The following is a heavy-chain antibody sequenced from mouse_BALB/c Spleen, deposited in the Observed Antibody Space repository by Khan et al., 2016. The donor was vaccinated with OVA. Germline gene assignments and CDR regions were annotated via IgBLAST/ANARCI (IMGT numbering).Heavy chain of an antibody. V-gene: IGHV1-77*01. CDR2: ISPGSGDT. CDR1: GYTFTDYY. D-gene: IGHD1-2*01. CDR3: ARRNYFGYTFAY. J-gene: IGHJ3*01. Sequence: QVQLKESGAELARPGASVKLSCKASGYTFTDYYINWVKQRTGQGLEWIGEISPGSGDTYYNERFKGKATLTADKSPSTAYMQLSSLTSEASAVYFGARRNYFGYTFAYWGQGTLVTVSA.